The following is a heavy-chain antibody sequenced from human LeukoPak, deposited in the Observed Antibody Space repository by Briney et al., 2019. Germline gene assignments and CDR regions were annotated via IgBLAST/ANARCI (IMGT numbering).Heavy chain of an antibody. J-gene: IGHJ4*02. CDR2: IWSDGSNK. Sequence: GGSLRLSCAASGFTFSSYAMDWVRQAPGKGLEWVAVIWSDGSNKYYADSVEGRFTISRDNSKNTLHLQMDSLRAEDTAVYYCVREVNSAYYFDYWGQGTLVTVSS. V-gene: IGHV3-33*01. CDR1: GFTFSSYA. CDR3: VREVNSAYYFDY. D-gene: IGHD2/OR15-2a*01.